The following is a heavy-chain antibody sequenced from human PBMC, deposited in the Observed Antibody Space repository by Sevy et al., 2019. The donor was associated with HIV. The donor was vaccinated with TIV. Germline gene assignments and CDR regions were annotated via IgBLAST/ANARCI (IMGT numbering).Heavy chain of an antibody. J-gene: IGHJ6*02. CDR1: GFTFSSYS. Sequence: GSLRLPCAASGFTFSSYSMNWVRPAPGKGLEWVSYISSSRSTIYYADSVKGRFTISRDNAKNSLYLQMDSLSAEDTAVYYCARDRCSSTSCYRDYYYGMDVWGQGTTVTVSS. V-gene: IGHV3-48*01. D-gene: IGHD2-2*02. CDR3: ARDRCSSTSCYRDYYYGMDV. CDR2: ISSSRSTI.